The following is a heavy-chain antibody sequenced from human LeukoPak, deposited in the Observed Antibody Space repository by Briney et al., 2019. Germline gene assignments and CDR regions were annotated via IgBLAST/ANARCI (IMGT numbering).Heavy chain of an antibody. CDR3: ARFSSQLLKTGGFDS. J-gene: IGHJ4*02. D-gene: IGHD1-26*01. Sequence: SETLSLTCTVSGDSISSYYWSWIRQPPEKGLEWIGYIFDSENSKYNPSLESRVIISVDTSKDQLSLKLTSVTAADTAVYYCARFSSQLLKTGGFDSWGQGTLVTVFS. CDR1: GDSISSYY. CDR2: IFDSENS. V-gene: IGHV4-59*01.